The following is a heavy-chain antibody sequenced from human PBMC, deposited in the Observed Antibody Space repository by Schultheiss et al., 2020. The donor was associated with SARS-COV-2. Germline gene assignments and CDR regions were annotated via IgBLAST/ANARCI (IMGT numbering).Heavy chain of an antibody. CDR1: GFTFSSYG. J-gene: IGHJ4*02. Sequence: GGSLRLSCAASGFTFSSYGMHWVRQAPGKGLEWVSVIYSGGSTYYADSVKGRFTISRDNAKNSLYLQMNSLRAEDTAVYYCARDFTIVVVPAAMDYWGQGTLVTVSS. CDR3: ARDFTIVVVPAAMDY. V-gene: IGHV3-NL1*01. CDR2: IYSGGST. D-gene: IGHD2-2*01.